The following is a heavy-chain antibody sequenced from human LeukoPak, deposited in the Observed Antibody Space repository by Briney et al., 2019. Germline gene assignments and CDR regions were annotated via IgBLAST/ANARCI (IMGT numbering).Heavy chain of an antibody. CDR2: IYYSGST. CDR1: GGSISSYY. V-gene: IGHV4-59*01. Sequence: SETLSLTCTISGGSISSYYWSWIRQPPGKGLEWIGYIYYSGSTNYNPSLKSRVMISVDTSKNQFSLKLSSVTAADTAVYYCARDRHSTGPFDYWGQGTLVTVSS. J-gene: IGHJ4*02. CDR3: ARDRHSTGPFDY. D-gene: IGHD5-18*01.